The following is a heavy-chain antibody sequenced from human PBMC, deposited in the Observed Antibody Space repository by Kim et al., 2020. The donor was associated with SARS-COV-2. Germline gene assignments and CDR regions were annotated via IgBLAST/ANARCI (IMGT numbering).Heavy chain of an antibody. V-gene: IGHV7-4-1*02. Sequence: ASVKVSCKASGYTFTTYAMCWLRQTPGQGLEWMGWINTNTGNPSYVRDFTGRFVFSVDTSVSTAYLEIRSLKVEDTAVYYCARDVHVSGSYPLIYWGQGTVGTVSS. J-gene: IGHJ4*02. D-gene: IGHD3-10*01. CDR3: ARDVHVSGSYPLIY. CDR1: GYTFTTYA. CDR2: INTNTGNP.